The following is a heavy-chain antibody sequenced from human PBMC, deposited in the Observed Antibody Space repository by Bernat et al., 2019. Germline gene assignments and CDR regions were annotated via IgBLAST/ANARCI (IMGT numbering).Heavy chain of an antibody. V-gene: IGHV1-46*01. CDR2: INPSGGST. Sequence: QVQLVQSGAEVKKPGASVKVSCKASGYTFTSYYMHWVRQAPGQGLEWMGIINPSGGSTSYAQKFKGRVTMTRDASTSTVYMELSSLGSEDTAVYYCAGAPGGMDVWGQGTTVTVSS. CDR1: GYTFTSYY. CDR3: AGAPGGMDV. J-gene: IGHJ6*02.